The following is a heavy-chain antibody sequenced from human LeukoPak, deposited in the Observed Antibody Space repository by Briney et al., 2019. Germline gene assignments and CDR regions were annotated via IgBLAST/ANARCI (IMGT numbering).Heavy chain of an antibody. CDR1: GGSISSSSYY. CDR2: IFYSGNT. CDR3: AESSSSPV. D-gene: IGHD6-13*01. Sequence: SEILSLTCTVSGGSISSSSYYWGWIRQPPGKGLEWIGNIFYSGNTYYNPSLQSRVTISLDTSKNQFSLKLSSVTAADTAVYHCAESSSSPVWGQGTLVTVSS. V-gene: IGHV4-39*07. J-gene: IGHJ4*02.